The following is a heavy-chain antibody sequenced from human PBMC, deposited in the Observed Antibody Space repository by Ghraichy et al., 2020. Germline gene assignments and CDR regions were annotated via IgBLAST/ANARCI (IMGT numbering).Heavy chain of an antibody. Sequence: LSLTCVASGFNFSSYGMHWVRQAPGKGLEWVAVIWYDAITKHYADSVKGRFTISRDNSKNILYLEMNSPRAEDTALYYCASDRLKRGVLDAVAVWG. J-gene: IGHJ3*01. CDR2: IWYDAITK. D-gene: IGHD2-15*01. CDR1: GFNFSSYG. V-gene: IGHV3-33*01. CDR3: ASDRLKRGVLDAVAV.